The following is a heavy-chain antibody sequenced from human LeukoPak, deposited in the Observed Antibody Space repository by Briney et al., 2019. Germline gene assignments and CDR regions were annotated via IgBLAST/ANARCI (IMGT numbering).Heavy chain of an antibody. CDR2: INSNGDDT. J-gene: IGHJ4*02. CDR3: ARDPGRSPDY. Sequence: GGSLRLSCAASGFTLSHYSMHWVRQAPGKGLEYVSAINSNGDDTYYVNSVKGRFTISRDNSKNTLYLQMGSLRAEDMAVYYCARDPGRSPDYWGQGTLVTVS. D-gene: IGHD1-26*01. V-gene: IGHV3-64*01. CDR1: GFTLSHYS.